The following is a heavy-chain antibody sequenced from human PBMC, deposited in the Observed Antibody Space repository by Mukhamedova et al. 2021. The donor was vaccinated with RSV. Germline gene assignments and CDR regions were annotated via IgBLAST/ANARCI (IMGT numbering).Heavy chain of an antibody. J-gene: IGHJ4*02. Sequence: ASAISGSGGSTYYADSVKGRFTISRDNSKNTLYLQMNSLRAEDTAVYYCAKGAGENYYDSSGPIDYWGQGTLVTVSS. CDR3: AKGAGENYYDSSGPIDY. V-gene: IGHV3-23*01. CDR2: ISGSGGST. D-gene: IGHD3-22*01.